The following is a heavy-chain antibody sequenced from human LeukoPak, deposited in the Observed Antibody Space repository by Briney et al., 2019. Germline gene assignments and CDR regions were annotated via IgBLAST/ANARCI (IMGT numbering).Heavy chain of an antibody. V-gene: IGHV3-23*01. CDR2: ISGSGGST. CDR1: GFTFSSYA. CDR3: AKAEDTRYFDWLKDAFDI. J-gene: IGHJ3*02. D-gene: IGHD3-9*01. Sequence: GSLRLSCAASGFTFSSYAMSWVRQAPGKGLEWVSAISGSGGSTYYADSVKGRFTISRDNSKNTLYLQMNSLRAEDTAVYYCAKAEDTRYFDWLKDAFDIWGQGTMVTVSS.